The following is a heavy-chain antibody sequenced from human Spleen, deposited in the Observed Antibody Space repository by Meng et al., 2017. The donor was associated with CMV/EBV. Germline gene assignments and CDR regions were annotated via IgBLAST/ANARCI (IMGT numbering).Heavy chain of an antibody. J-gene: IGHJ4*02. V-gene: IGHV3-30*04. CDR1: GFTFTSYA. CDR3: ARESGGYDSSGPADF. Sequence: GESLKISCAASGFTFTSYAMHWVRQAPGKGLEWVAVISYDGSNKYYADAVKGRFTISRDNSKNTLHLQMNSLRAEDTAVYYCARESGGYDSSGPADFWGQGTLVTVSS. D-gene: IGHD3-22*01. CDR2: ISYDGSNK.